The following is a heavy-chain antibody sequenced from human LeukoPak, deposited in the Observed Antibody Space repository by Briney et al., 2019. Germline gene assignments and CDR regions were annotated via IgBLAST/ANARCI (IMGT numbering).Heavy chain of an antibody. CDR2: INPSGTNT. CDR3: ARSGSSTSCPRDN. V-gene: IGHV1-46*01. CDR1: GYTFSNYY. J-gene: IGHJ4*02. Sequence: GASVKVSCKASGYTFSNYYMHWVRQAPGQGLEWMGIINPSGTNTSYAQRFQGRVTMTRDTSTSTVYMQLSSLRSEDTAVYYCARSGSSTSCPRDNWGQGTRVTVAS. D-gene: IGHD2-2*01.